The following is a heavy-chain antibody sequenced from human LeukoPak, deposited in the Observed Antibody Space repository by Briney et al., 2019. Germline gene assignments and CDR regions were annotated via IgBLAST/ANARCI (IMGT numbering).Heavy chain of an antibody. Sequence: PGGSLRLSCAASGFTFSSYAMHWVRQAPGKGLEYVSAISSNGGSTYYANSVKGRLTISRDNSKNTLYLQMGSLRAEDMAVYYCARGGRGYSYGSLDYWGQGTLVTVSS. V-gene: IGHV3-64*01. D-gene: IGHD5-18*01. J-gene: IGHJ4*02. CDR3: ARGGRGYSYGSLDY. CDR1: GFTFSSYA. CDR2: ISSNGGST.